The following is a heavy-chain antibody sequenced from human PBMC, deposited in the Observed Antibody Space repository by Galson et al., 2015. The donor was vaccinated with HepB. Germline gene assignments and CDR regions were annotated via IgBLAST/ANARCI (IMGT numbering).Heavy chain of an antibody. CDR3: ARARDDSSSWSPFDY. J-gene: IGHJ4*02. Sequence: SLRLSCAASGFTFSSYWMSWVRQAPGKGLEWVANIKQDGSEKYYVDSVKGRFTISRDNAKNSLYLQMNSLRAEDTAVYYCARARDDSSSWSPFDYWGQGTLVTVSS. D-gene: IGHD6-13*01. V-gene: IGHV3-7*03. CDR2: IKQDGSEK. CDR1: GFTFSSYW.